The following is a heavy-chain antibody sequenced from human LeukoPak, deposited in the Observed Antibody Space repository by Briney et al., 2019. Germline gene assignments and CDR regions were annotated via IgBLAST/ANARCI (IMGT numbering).Heavy chain of an antibody. Sequence: PGGSLSLSCAASGFTFSNYWMSWVRQAPGKGLEWLANINQDGSEMYYVDSVKGRFTISRDNGKNSLYLQINSLRADDTAVYYCARDQGSMIVVRPTNWYFDLWGRGTLVTVSS. J-gene: IGHJ2*01. D-gene: IGHD3-22*01. V-gene: IGHV3-7*01. CDR3: ARDQGSMIVVRPTNWYFDL. CDR2: INQDGSEM. CDR1: GFTFSNYW.